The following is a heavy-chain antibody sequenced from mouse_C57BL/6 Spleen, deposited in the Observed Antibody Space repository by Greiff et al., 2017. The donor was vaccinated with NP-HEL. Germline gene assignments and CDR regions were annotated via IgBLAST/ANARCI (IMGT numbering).Heavy chain of an antibody. J-gene: IGHJ2*01. CDR1: GFSFNTYA. V-gene: IGHV10-1*01. Sequence: EVKLQESGGGLVQPKGSLKLSCAASGFSFNTYAMNWVRQAPGKGLEWVARIRSKSNNYATYYADSVKDRFTISRDDSESMLYLQMNNLKTEDTAMYYCVRHFNWAFDYWGQGTTLTVSS. D-gene: IGHD4-1*02. CDR2: IRSKSNNYAT. CDR3: VRHFNWAFDY.